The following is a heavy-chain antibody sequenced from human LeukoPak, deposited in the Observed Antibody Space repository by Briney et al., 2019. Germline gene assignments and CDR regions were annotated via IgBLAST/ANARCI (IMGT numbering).Heavy chain of an antibody. CDR2: INPNSGGT. D-gene: IGHD2-15*01. CDR1: GYTFTGYY. CDR3: ARGQFYCSSGSCYWYYFDY. J-gene: IGHJ4*02. Sequence: ASVKVSCKASGYTFTGYYMHWVRQAPGQGLEWMGWINPNSGGTNYAQRFQGWVTMTRDTSISTAYMELSRLRSDDTAVYYCARGQFYCSSGSCYWYYFDYWGQGTLVTVSS. V-gene: IGHV1-2*04.